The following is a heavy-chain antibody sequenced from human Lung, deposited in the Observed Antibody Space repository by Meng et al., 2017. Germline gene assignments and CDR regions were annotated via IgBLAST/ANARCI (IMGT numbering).Heavy chain of an antibody. CDR3: ARGPTTMAHDFDY. V-gene: IGHV4-34*01. CDR2: INHSGST. CDR1: GGSFSDYY. J-gene: IGHJ4*02. Sequence: QVQLTQWGGGLLKPSETLSLTGVVSGGSFSDYYWSWIRQPPGKGLEWIGEINHSGSTNYNPSLESRATISVDTSQNNLSLKLSSVTAADSAVYYCARGPTTMAHDFDYWGQGTLVTVSS. D-gene: IGHD4-11*01.